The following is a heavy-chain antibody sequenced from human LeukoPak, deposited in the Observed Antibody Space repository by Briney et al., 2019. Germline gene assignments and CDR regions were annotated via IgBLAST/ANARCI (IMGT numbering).Heavy chain of an antibody. D-gene: IGHD2-2*01. CDR1: GGSFSGYY. CDR3: SGRVVPAAILWFDP. V-gene: IGHV4-34*01. CDR2: INHSGST. J-gene: IGHJ5*02. Sequence: SETLSLTCAVYGGSFSGYYWSWIRQPPGKGLEWIGEINHSGSTNYNPSLKSRVTISVDTSKNQFSLKLSSVTAADTAVYYCSGRVVPAAILWFDPWGQGTLVTVSS.